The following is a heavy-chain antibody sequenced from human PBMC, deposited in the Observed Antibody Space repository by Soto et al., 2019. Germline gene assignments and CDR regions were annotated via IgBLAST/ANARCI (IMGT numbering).Heavy chain of an antibody. CDR3: ARGTYNWFDP. V-gene: IGHV4-59*01. CDR2: IYYSGST. CDR1: GGSISSYF. Sequence: SETLSLTCTVSGGSISSYFWSWIRQPPGKGLEWIGYIYYSGSTNYNPSLKSRVNISVDTSKDQFSLKLTSVTAADTAVYYCARGTYNWFDPWGQGTLVTVSS. J-gene: IGHJ5*02.